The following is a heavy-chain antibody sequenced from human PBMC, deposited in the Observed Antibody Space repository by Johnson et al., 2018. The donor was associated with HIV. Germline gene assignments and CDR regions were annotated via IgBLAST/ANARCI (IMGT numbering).Heavy chain of an antibody. D-gene: IGHD6-6*01. Sequence: QVQLVESGGGVVQPGGSLRLSCVVSGFTFSSYAMHWVRQAPGKGLEWVAVISYDGSNKSYADSVKGRFTISRDNANNTLYLQMNSLRAEDTAVYYCTRATYSNSKAHAFDIWGQGTMVTVSS. V-gene: IGHV3-30*04. CDR3: TRATYSNSKAHAFDI. CDR1: GFTFSSYA. CDR2: ISYDGSNK. J-gene: IGHJ3*02.